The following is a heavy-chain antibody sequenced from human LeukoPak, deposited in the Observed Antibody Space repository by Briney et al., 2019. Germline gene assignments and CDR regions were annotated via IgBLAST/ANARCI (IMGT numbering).Heavy chain of an antibody. CDR2: IYYSGST. CDR3: ARYCSSTSCYTGYYYGMDV. Sequence: PSETLSLTCTVSGGSISSYYWSWIRQPPGKGLEWIGYIYYSGSTNYNPSLKSRVTISVDTSKNQFSLKLSSVPAADTAVYYCARYCSSTSCYTGYYYGMDVWGQGTTVTVSS. J-gene: IGHJ6*02. V-gene: IGHV4-59*01. D-gene: IGHD2-2*02. CDR1: GGSISSYY.